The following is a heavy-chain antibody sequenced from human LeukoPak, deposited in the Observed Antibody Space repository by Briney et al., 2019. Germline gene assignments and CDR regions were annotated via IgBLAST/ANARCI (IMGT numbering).Heavy chain of an antibody. CDR3: ARGDWDLVPLY. J-gene: IGHJ4*02. CDR2: IYYSGST. V-gene: IGHV4-31*03. D-gene: IGHD6-6*01. Sequence: SQTLSLTCTVSGGSISSGGYCWSWIRQHPGKGLEWIGYIYYSGSTYYNPSLKSRVTISVDTSKNQFSLKLSSVTAADTAVYYCARGDWDLVPLYWGQGTLVTVSS. CDR1: GGSISSGGYC.